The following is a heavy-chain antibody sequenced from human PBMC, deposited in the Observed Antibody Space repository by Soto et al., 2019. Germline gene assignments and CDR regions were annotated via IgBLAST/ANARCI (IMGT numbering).Heavy chain of an antibody. J-gene: IGHJ3*01. CDR1: GGSFSGYF. Sequence: SETLSLTCAVCGGSFSGYFCNWIRQTPWKGLEWIGKVNHNGRNNYNPSLKSRVTISLDMSKNQISLKLTSVTAAETAVYYCARGGSSDWQVAFDFWGQRTMLAV. CDR2: VNHNGRN. V-gene: IGHV4-34*01. D-gene: IGHD6-19*01. CDR3: ARGGSSDWQVAFDF.